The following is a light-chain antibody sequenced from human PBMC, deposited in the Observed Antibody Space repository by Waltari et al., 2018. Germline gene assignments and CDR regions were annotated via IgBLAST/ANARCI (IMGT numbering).Light chain of an antibody. V-gene: IGKV4-1*01. Sequence: DIVLPQSPDSLAVSLGARATINCKSSQSGLYSSNYKNSLVWYQQKPGKPPKRLIYWASTRESGVPDRFSGSGSGTDFTLTINSLQAEDVAVYYCHQDYTLPYTFGQGTKVEIK. CDR3: HQDYTLPYT. CDR2: WAS. J-gene: IGKJ2*01. CDR1: QSGLYSSNYKNS.